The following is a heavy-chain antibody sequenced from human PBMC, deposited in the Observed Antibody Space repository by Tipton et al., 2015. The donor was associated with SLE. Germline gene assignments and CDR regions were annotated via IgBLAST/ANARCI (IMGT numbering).Heavy chain of an antibody. V-gene: IGHV3-21*01. Sequence: SLRLSCAASGFTFSSYAMHWVRQAPGKGLEWVSSISSSSSYIYYADSVKGRFTISRDNAKNSLYLQMNSLRAEDTAVYYCARGGPGIAVAPTGYWGQGTLVTVSS. CDR1: GFTFSSYA. D-gene: IGHD6-19*01. J-gene: IGHJ4*02. CDR3: ARGGPGIAVAPTGY. CDR2: ISSSSSYI.